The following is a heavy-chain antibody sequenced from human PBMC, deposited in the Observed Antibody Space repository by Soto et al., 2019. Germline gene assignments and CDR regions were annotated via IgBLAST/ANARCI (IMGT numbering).Heavy chain of an antibody. J-gene: IGHJ6*02. CDR2: ISYDGSNK. CDR3: AKPPLVWAHYYGMDV. V-gene: IGHV3-30*18. Sequence: QVQLVESGGGVVQPGRSLRLSCAASGFTFSSYGMHWVRQAPGKRLEWVAVISYDGSNKYYRDSVKGRFTISRDNSKNTLYLQMNSLRADDTAVYYCAKPPLVWAHYYGMDVWGQGTTVTVSS. D-gene: IGHD2-2*01. CDR1: GFTFSSYG.